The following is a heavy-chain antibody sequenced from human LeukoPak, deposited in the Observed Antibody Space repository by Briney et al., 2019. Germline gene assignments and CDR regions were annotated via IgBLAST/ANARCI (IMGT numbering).Heavy chain of an antibody. Sequence: GGSLRLSCAASGLTFSSYSMNWVRQAPGKELEWVSSISSSSSYIYYADSVKGRFTISRDNAKNSLYLQMNSLRAQDTAVYYCATSTVTTKDYYYYGMDVWGQGTTVTVSS. V-gene: IGHV3-21*01. CDR3: ATSTVTTKDYYYYGMDV. J-gene: IGHJ6*02. CDR2: ISSSSSYI. D-gene: IGHD4-17*01. CDR1: GLTFSSYS.